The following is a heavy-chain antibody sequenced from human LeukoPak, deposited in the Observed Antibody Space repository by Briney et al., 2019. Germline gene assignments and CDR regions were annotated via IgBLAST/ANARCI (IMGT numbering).Heavy chain of an antibody. Sequence: RGSLRVSCAASGFIFCSYWMSWGRQALGKGLEWVAHIIQDGSEKYYVDSVKGRFTISRDNAKNSLYLQMNSLRAEDTAVYYCARTRRVAVNATHPYYLDYWGQGTLVTVSS. D-gene: IGHD2-21*01. J-gene: IGHJ4*02. V-gene: IGHV3-7*01. CDR2: IIQDGSEK. CDR1: GFIFCSYW. CDR3: ARTRRVAVNATHPYYLDY.